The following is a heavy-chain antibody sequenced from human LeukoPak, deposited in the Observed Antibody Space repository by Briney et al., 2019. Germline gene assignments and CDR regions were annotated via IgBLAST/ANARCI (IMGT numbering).Heavy chain of an antibody. V-gene: IGHV4-39*07. D-gene: IGHD3-10*01. CDR2: IYYSGST. CDR3: ARGSGNDYFGSGPIDKWFDL. J-gene: IGHJ5*02. Sequence: SETLSLTCTVSGGSIRSSSYYWGWVRQPRGKGLEWIVSIYYSGSTYYNPSRKSRFTISVDTSKIQFSLKLSSVTSADTAVYYCARGSGNDYFGSGPIDKWFDLWGQGTLVTVSS. CDR1: GGSIRSSSYY.